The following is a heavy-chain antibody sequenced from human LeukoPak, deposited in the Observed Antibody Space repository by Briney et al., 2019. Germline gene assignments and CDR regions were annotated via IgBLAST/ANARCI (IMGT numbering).Heavy chain of an antibody. Sequence: SETLSLTCSVSGYSISDAYYWAWIRQSPGKRLEWIWGIYHTGSTYDNPSFKSRVTMSVDTSKNQFSLKLRSVTAADTDVYYCARPYYYEDSGYSGFDFWGQGTLVTVSS. CDR1: GYSISDAYY. CDR2: IYHTGST. J-gene: IGHJ4*02. V-gene: IGHV4-38-2*01. D-gene: IGHD3-22*01. CDR3: ARPYYYEDSGYSGFDF.